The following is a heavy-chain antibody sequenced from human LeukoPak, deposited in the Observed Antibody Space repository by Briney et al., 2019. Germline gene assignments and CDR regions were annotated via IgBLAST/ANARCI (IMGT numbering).Heavy chain of an antibody. CDR1: GGSISVSSCY. CDR3: GLYYYGSGSYPGGLEDY. J-gene: IGHJ4*02. D-gene: IGHD3-10*01. Sequence: PSEKLSCKCTVSGGSISVSSCYRRCISQPPGKGLGLNGSIYYSGSTYYSPSLKSRVTISVDTSKNQFSLKLSSVTAADTAVYYCGLYYYGSGSYPGGLEDYWGQGTLVTVSS. V-gene: IGHV4-39*07. CDR2: IYYSGST.